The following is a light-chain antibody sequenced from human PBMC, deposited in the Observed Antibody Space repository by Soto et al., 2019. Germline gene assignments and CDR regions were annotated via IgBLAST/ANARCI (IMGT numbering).Light chain of an antibody. J-gene: IGKJ4*01. CDR1: QGISSA. CDR3: QQRGNWPPT. V-gene: IGKV1-13*02. CDR2: DAS. Sequence: AIQLTQSPSSLSASVGDSVTITCRASQGISSALAWYQQKPGKPPKLPIYDASSLESGVPSRFSGRGSGTDFTLTISSLQHEDVAVYVCQQRGNWPPTFGEGTKVDIK.